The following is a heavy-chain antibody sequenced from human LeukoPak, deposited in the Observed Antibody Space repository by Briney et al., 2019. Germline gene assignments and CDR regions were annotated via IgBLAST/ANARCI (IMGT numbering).Heavy chain of an antibody. CDR2: INPNSGGT. Sequence: ASVKVSCKASGYTFTGYYMHWVRQAPGQGLEWMGRINPNSGGTNYAQKFQGRVTMTRDTSISTAYMELSRLRSDDTAVYYCAGVPDPGIVVVPAAIRGFDYWGQGTLVTVSS. CDR1: GYTFTGYY. J-gene: IGHJ4*02. V-gene: IGHV1-2*06. CDR3: AGVPDPGIVVVPAAIRGFDY. D-gene: IGHD2-2*02.